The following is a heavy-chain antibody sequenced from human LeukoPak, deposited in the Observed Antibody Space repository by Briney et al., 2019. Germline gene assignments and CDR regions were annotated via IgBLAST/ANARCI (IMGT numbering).Heavy chain of an antibody. CDR3: ASGIDFWSGLTHY. V-gene: IGHV4-30-2*01. Sequence: SQTLSLTCTVSGGSISSGGYYWSWIRQPPGKGLEWIGYIYHSGSTYYNPSLKSRVTISVDRSKNQFSLKLSSVTAADTAVYYCASGIDFWSGLTHYWGQGTLVTVSS. CDR1: GGSISSGGYY. D-gene: IGHD3-3*01. J-gene: IGHJ4*02. CDR2: IYHSGST.